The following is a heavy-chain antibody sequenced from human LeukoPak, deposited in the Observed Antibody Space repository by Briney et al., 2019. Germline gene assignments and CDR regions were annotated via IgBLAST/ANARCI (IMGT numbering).Heavy chain of an antibody. D-gene: IGHD5-24*01. J-gene: IGHJ3*02. CDR2: ISWNSGSI. CDR3: AKTNTIDAFDI. Sequence: PGGSLRLSCAASGFTFDDYAMHWVRQAPGKGLAWVSGISWNSGSIGYADSVKGRFTISRDNAKNSLYLQMNSLRAEDMALYYCAKTNTIDAFDIWGQGTMVTVSS. CDR1: GFTFDDYA. V-gene: IGHV3-9*03.